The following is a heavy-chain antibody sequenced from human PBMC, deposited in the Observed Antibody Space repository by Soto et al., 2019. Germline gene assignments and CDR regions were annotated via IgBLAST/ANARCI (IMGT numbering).Heavy chain of an antibody. V-gene: IGHV3-23*01. CDR1: GFTFNNYA. Sequence: EVQLLESGGGLVQPGGSLRLSCAASGFTFNNYAMTWVRQAPGKGLEWVSAISGGGDTTSYADSVKGRFTVSRDGSKNTQYLQLSSPRAEDTALYYCAKGRGGSGSLPPRVDFWGQGTLVTVSS. J-gene: IGHJ4*02. CDR3: AKGRGGSGSLPPRVDF. D-gene: IGHD3-10*01. CDR2: ISGGGDTT.